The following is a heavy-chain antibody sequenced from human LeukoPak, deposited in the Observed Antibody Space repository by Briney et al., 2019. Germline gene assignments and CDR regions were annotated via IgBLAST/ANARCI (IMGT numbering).Heavy chain of an antibody. Sequence: SVKVSCEASGGTFSSYAISWVRQAPGQGLEWMGGIIPIFGTANYAQKFQGRVTMTRDMPTSTVYMELSSLRSEDTAVYYCARDTAMVTSGYYYMDVWGKGTTVTVSS. J-gene: IGHJ6*03. CDR2: IIPIFGTA. CDR1: GGTFSSYA. V-gene: IGHV1-69*05. D-gene: IGHD5-18*01. CDR3: ARDTAMVTSGYYYMDV.